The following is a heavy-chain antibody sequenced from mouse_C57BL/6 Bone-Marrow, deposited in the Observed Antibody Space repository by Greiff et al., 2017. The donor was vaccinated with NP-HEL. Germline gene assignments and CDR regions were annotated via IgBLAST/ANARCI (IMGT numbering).Heavy chain of an antibody. CDR3: TTLYYYNYFVY. CDR1: GFNIKDDY. D-gene: IGHD1-1*01. Sequence: EVQLQQSGAELVRPGASVKLSCTASGFNIKDDYMHWVKQRPEQGLEWIGWIDPENGDTEYASKFQGKATITADTSSNTAYLQLSSLTSEDTAVYYCTTLYYYNYFVYWGQGTTLTVSS. J-gene: IGHJ2*01. V-gene: IGHV14-4*01. CDR2: IDPENGDT.